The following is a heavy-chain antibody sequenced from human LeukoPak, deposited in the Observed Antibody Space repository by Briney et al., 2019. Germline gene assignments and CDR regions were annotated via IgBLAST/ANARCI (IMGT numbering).Heavy chain of an antibody. CDR3: ARGGMGIQLWPFDF. D-gene: IGHD5-18*01. CDR1: GYTFTSYY. Sequence: GASVKVSCKASGYTFTSYYIHWVRQAPGQGLEWMGISNPNSGSTSYAQNFQGRVSVTRDTSTSTVYTDLSSLRSEDTAVYFCARGGMGIQLWPFDFWGQGTLVTVSS. CDR2: SNPNSGST. V-gene: IGHV1-46*01. J-gene: IGHJ4*02.